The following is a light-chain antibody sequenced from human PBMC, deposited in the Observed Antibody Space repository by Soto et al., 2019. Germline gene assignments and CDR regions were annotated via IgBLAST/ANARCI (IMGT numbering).Light chain of an antibody. CDR2: DAS. J-gene: IGKJ5*01. CDR1: QSVGSY. CDR3: QQRSNWPPIT. V-gene: IGKV3-11*01. Sequence: IVMTQSPATLSLSPLEIATLSFMASQSVGSYLAWYQHKPGQAPRLLISDASNRATGIPARFSGSGSGTDFTLTISSLEPEDFAVYYCQQRSNWPPITFGQGTRLEIK.